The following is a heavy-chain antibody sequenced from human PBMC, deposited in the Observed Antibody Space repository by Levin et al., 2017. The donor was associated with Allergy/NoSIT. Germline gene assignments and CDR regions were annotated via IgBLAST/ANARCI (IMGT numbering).Heavy chain of an antibody. CDR1: GFTFSSYA. V-gene: IGHV3-23*01. D-gene: IGHD3-10*01. J-gene: IGHJ4*02. CDR2: ISGSGDST. Sequence: GGSLRLSCAASGFTFSSYAVSWVRQAPGKGLEWVSAISGSGDSTYYADSVKGRFTISRDNSKNTLYLQMNSLRAEDTAVYYCAKGGSGSYFNLDYWGQGTLVTVSS. CDR3: AKGGSGSYFNLDY.